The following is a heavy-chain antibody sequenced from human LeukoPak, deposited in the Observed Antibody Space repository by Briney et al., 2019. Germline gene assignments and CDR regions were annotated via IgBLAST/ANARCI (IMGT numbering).Heavy chain of an antibody. CDR2: ISGSGGST. CDR1: GFTFSSYA. CDR3: AKRGGAGYSRGNNWFDP. D-gene: IGHD6-13*01. J-gene: IGHJ5*02. Sequence: GSLRLSCAASGFTFSSYAMSWVRQAPGKGLEWVSAISGSGGSTYYADSVKGRFTISRDNSKNTLYLQMNSLRAEDTAVYYCAKRGGAGYSRGNNWFDPWGQGTLVTVSS. V-gene: IGHV3-23*01.